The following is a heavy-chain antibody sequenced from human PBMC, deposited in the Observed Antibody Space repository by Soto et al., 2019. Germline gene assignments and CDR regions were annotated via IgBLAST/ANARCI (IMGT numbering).Heavy chain of an antibody. Sequence: QVQLVESGGGVVQSGRSLRLSCAASGFTFSRYDMHWVRQAPGKGLQWVAVMPYDGSNKYYADSVKGRFNISRDNSKNTLYLQMNSLSPEDTAVYYCAKNSDYSGFDYWGQGTLVTVSS. V-gene: IGHV3-30*18. CDR3: AKNSDYSGFDY. D-gene: IGHD1-26*01. J-gene: IGHJ4*02. CDR1: GFTFSRYD. CDR2: MPYDGSNK.